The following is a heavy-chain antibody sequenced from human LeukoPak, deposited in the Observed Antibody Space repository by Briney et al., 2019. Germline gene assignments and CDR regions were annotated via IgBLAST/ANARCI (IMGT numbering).Heavy chain of an antibody. CDR2: ISGSGGST. D-gene: IGHD2-15*01. CDR3: AKGYGSGWPNNYYYGMDV. V-gene: IGHV3-23*01. CDR1: GFSFSSYA. J-gene: IGHJ6*02. Sequence: GGSLRLSCAASGFSFSSYAMTWVRQTPGKGLEWVSAISGSGGSTYYTDSVKGRLTISRDNSKNTLYLQMNSLRAEDTAVYYCAKGYGSGWPNNYYYGMDVWGQGTTVTVSS.